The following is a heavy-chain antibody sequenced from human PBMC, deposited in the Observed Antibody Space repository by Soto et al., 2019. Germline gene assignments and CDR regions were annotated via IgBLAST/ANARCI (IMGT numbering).Heavy chain of an antibody. J-gene: IGHJ6*02. CDR3: ARGGGNIVVVVAATFTSDYGMDV. CDR1: GGSFSGYY. CDR2: INHSGST. D-gene: IGHD2-15*01. V-gene: IGHV4-34*01. Sequence: QVQLQQWGAGLLKPSETLSLTCAVYGGSFSGYYWSWIRQPPGKGLEWIGEINHSGSTNYNPSLKSRVTISVDTSKNQFSLKLSSVTAADTAVYYCARGGGNIVVVVAATFTSDYGMDVWGQGTTVTVSS.